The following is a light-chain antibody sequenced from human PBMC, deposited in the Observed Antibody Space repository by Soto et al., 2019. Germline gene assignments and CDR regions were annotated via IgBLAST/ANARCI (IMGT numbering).Light chain of an antibody. V-gene: IGKV1-39*01. CDR2: AAS. CDR3: QQSFNSPRT. Sequence: DIQMTQSPSSLSASVGDRVTITCRASQSIRRSLNWYQQKPGKAPKLLIYAASSLQSGVPSRFSGTGSGTDFTLTISSLQPEDFAIYYCQQSFNSPRTFGQGTKVAIK. CDR1: QSIRRS. J-gene: IGKJ1*01.